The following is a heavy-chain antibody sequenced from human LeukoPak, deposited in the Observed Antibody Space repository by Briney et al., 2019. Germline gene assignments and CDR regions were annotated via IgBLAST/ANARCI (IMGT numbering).Heavy chain of an antibody. Sequence: GGSLRLSCAASGFTFSSYGMHWVRQAPGKELEWVAVISYDGSNKYYADSVKGRFTISRDNSKNTLYLQMNSLRAEDTAVYYCAEEGSIFGVVIRPYYFDYWGQGTLVTVSS. CDR1: GFTFSSYG. J-gene: IGHJ4*02. CDR3: AEEGSIFGVVIRPYYFDY. CDR2: ISYDGSNK. D-gene: IGHD3-3*01. V-gene: IGHV3-30*18.